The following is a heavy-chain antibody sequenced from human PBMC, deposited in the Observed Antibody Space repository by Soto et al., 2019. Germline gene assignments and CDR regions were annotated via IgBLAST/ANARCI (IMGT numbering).Heavy chain of an antibody. CDR3: AKAPRNYDSSGYFDY. D-gene: IGHD3-22*01. CDR1: GFTFSSYA. Sequence: PGGSLRLSCAASGFTFSSYAMSWVRQAPGKGLEWVSAISGSGGSTYYADSVKGRFTISRDNSKNTLYLQMNSLRAEDTAVYYCAKAPRNYDSSGYFDYWGQGTLVTVSS. CDR2: ISGSGGST. V-gene: IGHV3-23*01. J-gene: IGHJ4*02.